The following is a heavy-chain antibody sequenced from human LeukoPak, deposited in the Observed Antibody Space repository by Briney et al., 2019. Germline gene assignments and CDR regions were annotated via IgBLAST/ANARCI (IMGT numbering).Heavy chain of an antibody. CDR3: AREGDYGSGTPGHYYYYYMDV. CDR2: IYYSGST. J-gene: IGHJ6*03. V-gene: IGHV4-59*11. D-gene: IGHD3-10*01. CDR1: GGSISSHY. Sequence: PSETLSLTCTVSGGSISSHYWSWIRQPPGKGLEWIGYIYYSGSTNYNPSLKSRVTISVDTSKNQFSLKLSSVTAADTAVYYCAREGDYGSGTPGHYYYYYMDVWGKGTTVTVSS.